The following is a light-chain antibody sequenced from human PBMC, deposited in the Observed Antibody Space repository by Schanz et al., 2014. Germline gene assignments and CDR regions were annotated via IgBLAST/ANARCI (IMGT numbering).Light chain of an antibody. V-gene: IGKV3-20*01. CDR2: GAS. CDR1: QSVSSSY. Sequence: EIVLTQSPGTLSFSPGERATLSCRASQSVSSSYLAWYQQKPGQAPRLLIYGASNRASCIPDRFSGSGSGTDFTLSISRLDPEDFAVYYCQQYGSSALTFGGGTKVEIK. J-gene: IGKJ4*01. CDR3: QQYGSSALT.